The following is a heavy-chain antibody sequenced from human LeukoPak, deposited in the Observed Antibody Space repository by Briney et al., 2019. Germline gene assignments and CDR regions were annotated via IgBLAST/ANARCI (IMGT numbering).Heavy chain of an antibody. V-gene: IGHV2-70*04. CDR3: ARMASQGYFDY. J-gene: IGHJ4*02. CDR2: IDWDEDK. Sequence: SGPALVKPTQTLTLTCIFSGFSLSTSGMRASWIRQPPGKALEWLARIDWDEDKFYSTSLKTRLTISKDTSKNQVVLTMTNMDPVDTATYYCARMASQGYFDYWGQGTLVTVPS. CDR1: GFSLSTSGMR.